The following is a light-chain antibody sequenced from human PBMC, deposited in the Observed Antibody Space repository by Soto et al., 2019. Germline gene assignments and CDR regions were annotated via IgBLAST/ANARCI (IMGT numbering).Light chain of an antibody. CDR1: QSVLYSSNNKNY. J-gene: IGKJ2*01. CDR3: QQYYTSPPT. V-gene: IGKV4-1*01. CDR2: WAS. Sequence: DIAVTQSPDSLAVSLGERATINCKSSQSVLYSSNNKNYLAWYQQKPGQPPNLLVYWASTRESGVPDRFSGSGSGTDFTLTISSLQAEDVAVYYCQQYYTSPPTVGQGTKLAIK.